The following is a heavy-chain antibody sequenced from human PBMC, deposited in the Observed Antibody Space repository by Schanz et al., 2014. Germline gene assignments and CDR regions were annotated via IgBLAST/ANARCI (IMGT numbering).Heavy chain of an antibody. Sequence: EVLLVESGGGLVKPGGSLRLSCEASGFTFITYTMNWVRQAPGKGLEWVSSISSSGSYIYYADSVKGRFTISRDNSKTTLSLQMNSLRAEDTAVYYCAKGLYYDNTGGGFDYWGQGTLVTGSS. V-gene: IGHV3-21*02. D-gene: IGHD3-16*01. J-gene: IGHJ4*02. CDR1: GFTFITYT. CDR3: AKGLYYDNTGGGFDY. CDR2: ISSSGSYI.